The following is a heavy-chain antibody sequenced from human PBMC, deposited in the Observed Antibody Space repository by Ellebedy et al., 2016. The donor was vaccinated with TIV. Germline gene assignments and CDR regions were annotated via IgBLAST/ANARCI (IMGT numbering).Heavy chain of an antibody. Sequence: SGPTLVKPKETLTLTCTVSGFSLGNIIMGVSWIRQPPGKALEWLAHIFSTGKESYNTSLKSRLSISKDTSKSQVVLTMTNVDPVDTATYYCARPLYYCGGDCSYNFDYWGQGALVTVSS. CDR1: GFSLGNIIMG. CDR3: ARPLYYCGGDCSYNFDY. CDR2: IFSTGKE. V-gene: IGHV2-26*01. J-gene: IGHJ4*02. D-gene: IGHD2-21*02.